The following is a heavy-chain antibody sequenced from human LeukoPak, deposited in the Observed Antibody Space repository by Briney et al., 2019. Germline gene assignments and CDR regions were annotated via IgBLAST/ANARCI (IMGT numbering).Heavy chain of an antibody. J-gene: IGHJ5*02. V-gene: IGHV4-39*01. CDR2: IYYSGAT. CDR3: ARHIWQSTARPWFDP. Sequence: SETLSLTCTVSGGSISSGSYYWGWIRQPPGKGLEWIVTIYYSGATYYNPSLKSRVTISVDTSQNQFSLKLSSVIAADTALYYCARHIWQSTARPWFDPWGQGTLVTVSS. D-gene: IGHD2-21*01. CDR1: GGSISSGSYY.